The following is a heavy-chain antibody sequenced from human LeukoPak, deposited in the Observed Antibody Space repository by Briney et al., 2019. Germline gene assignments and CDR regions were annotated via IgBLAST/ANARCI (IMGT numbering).Heavy chain of an antibody. CDR1: GFTFSSYA. Sequence: GGSLTLSCAASGFTFSSYAMSWVGQAPGKGLVWVSALSGSGGSTYYAAPVKGRFTISRDNYTNTLYLQMNSLRAQDTPLSYSAEALTEAADYMDGWGK. V-gene: IGHV3-23*01. CDR3: AEALTEAADYMDG. CDR2: LSGSGGST. J-gene: IGHJ6*03. D-gene: IGHD6-25*01.